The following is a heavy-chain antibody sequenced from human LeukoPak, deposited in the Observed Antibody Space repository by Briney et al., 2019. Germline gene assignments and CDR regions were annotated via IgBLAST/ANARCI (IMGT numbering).Heavy chain of an antibody. CDR2: SSGSGRDT. D-gene: IGHD2-2*02. CDR1: GCTFSSYA. CDR3: AKDETGSCRSASCYKWFDP. Sequence: GGSLRLSCAASGCTFSSYAMSWVRQAPGKGLEWVSSSSGSGRDTYYVDAVKARFTISRDNSKHTLYTQMTSLRAEDTAVYYSAKDETGSCRSASCYKWFDPWGQETLVTVSS. V-gene: IGHV3-23*01. J-gene: IGHJ5*02.